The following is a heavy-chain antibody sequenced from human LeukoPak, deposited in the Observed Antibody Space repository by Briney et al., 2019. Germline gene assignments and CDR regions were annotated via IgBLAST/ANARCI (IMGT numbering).Heavy chain of an antibody. CDR2: ISGSGGTT. D-gene: IGHD3-9*01. CDR1: GFTFSNYA. V-gene: IGHV3-23*01. CDR3: AKALLRYFDWEFDY. J-gene: IGHJ4*02. Sequence: GGSLRLSCAASGFTFSNYAMSWVRQAPGKGLEWVSSISGSGGTTYYADSVKGRITISRDNSKNTLYLQMNSLRAEDTAVYYCAKALLRYFDWEFDYWGQGTLVTVSS.